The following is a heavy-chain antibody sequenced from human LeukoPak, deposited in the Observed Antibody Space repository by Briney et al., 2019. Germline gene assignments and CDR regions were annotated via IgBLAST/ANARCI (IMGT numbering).Heavy chain of an antibody. J-gene: IGHJ4*02. CDR2: IYYSGST. Sequence: SETLSLTCTVSGGSISSSSYYWGWLRQPPGKGLEWIGSIYYSGSTYYNPSLKSRVTISVDTSKNQFSLKLSSVTAADTAVYYCASHIPGYDSSGYYPFDYWGQGTLVTVSS. CDR1: GGSISSSSYY. D-gene: IGHD3-22*01. V-gene: IGHV4-39*07. CDR3: ASHIPGYDSSGYYPFDY.